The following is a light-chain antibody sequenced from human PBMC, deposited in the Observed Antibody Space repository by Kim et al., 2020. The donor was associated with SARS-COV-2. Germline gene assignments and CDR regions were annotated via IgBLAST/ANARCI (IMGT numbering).Light chain of an antibody. CDR3: QVWDSSSDRV. CDR2: YDS. Sequence: VDPGKTARITCGGNNIGSKSVHWYQQKPGQAPVLVIYYDSDRPSGIPERFSGSNSGNTATLTISRVEAGDEADYYCQVWDSSSDRVFGGGTQLTVL. V-gene: IGLV3-21*04. CDR1: NIGSKS. J-gene: IGLJ3*02.